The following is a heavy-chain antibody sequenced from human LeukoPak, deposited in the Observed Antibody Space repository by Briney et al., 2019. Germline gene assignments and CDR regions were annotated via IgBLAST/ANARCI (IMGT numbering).Heavy chain of an antibody. CDR3: ARAPRTYYDFWSAV. Sequence: PSQTLSLTCTVSGGSISSGSYYWSWIRQPAGKGLEWIGRIYTSGSTNYNPSLKSRVTISVDTSKNQFSLKLSSVTAADTAVYYCARAPRTYYDFWSAVWGQGTLVTVSS. D-gene: IGHD3-3*01. CDR1: GGSISSGSYY. V-gene: IGHV4-61*02. J-gene: IGHJ4*02. CDR2: IYTSGST.